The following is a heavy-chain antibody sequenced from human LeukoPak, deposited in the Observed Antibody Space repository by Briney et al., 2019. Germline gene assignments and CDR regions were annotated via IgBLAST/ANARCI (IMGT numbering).Heavy chain of an antibody. CDR1: GFTFSSYE. CDR3: ARDLYYYGSGSYVPGLPDY. J-gene: IGHJ4*02. CDR2: ICSRGSYI. V-gene: IGHV3-48*03. Sequence: GGSLRLSCAASGFTFSSYEMNWVRQAPGMGLEWVSYICSRGSYIYCADSVKGRFTISRDNAKNSLYLQMNSLRAEDTAVYYCARDLYYYGSGSYVPGLPDYWGQGTLVTVSS. D-gene: IGHD3-10*01.